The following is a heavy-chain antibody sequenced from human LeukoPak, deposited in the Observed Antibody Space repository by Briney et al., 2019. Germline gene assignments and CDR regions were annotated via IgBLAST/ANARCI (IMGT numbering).Heavy chain of an antibody. V-gene: IGHV3-64*01. CDR1: GFTFSSYA. J-gene: IGHJ4*02. CDR2: ISSNGGST. D-gene: IGHD3-22*01. CDR3: ARGSSGYLIRPIDY. Sequence: PGGSLRLSCAASGFTFSSYAMHWVRQAPGKGLEYVSAISSNGGSTYYANSVKGRFTISRDNSKNTLYLQMGSLRAEDMAVYYCARGSSGYLIRPIDYWGQGTLVTVSS.